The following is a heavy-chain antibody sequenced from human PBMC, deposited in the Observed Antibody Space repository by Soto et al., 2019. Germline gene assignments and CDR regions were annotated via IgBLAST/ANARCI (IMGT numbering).Heavy chain of an antibody. D-gene: IGHD1-26*01. V-gene: IGHV1-69*12. CDR1: GGTFSSYA. CDR3: ARDGGSYYGGVLDY. Sequence: QVQLVQSGAEVKKPGSSVKVSCKASGGTFSSYAISWVRQAPGQGLEWMGGIIPIFGTANYAQKFQGRVTITADESTSRAYMGRSGLRSEDTAVYYCARDGGSYYGGVLDYWGQGTLVTVSS. J-gene: IGHJ4*02. CDR2: IIPIFGTA.